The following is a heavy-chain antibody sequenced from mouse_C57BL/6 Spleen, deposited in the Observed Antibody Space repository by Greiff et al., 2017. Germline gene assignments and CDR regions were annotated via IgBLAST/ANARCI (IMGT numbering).Heavy chain of an antibody. CDR2: IDPENGDT. V-gene: IGHV14-4*01. J-gene: IGHJ2*01. D-gene: IGHD1-1*01. CDR3: TLSATVVATGFDD. CDR1: GFNIKDDY. Sequence: EVQLQQSGAELVRPGASVKLSCTASGFNIKDDYMPWVQQRPEQGLEWIGWIDPENGDTEYASKFQGKATITAYTSSNTAYLQLSSLTSEDTAVYCCTLSATVVATGFDDWGQGTTLTVSS.